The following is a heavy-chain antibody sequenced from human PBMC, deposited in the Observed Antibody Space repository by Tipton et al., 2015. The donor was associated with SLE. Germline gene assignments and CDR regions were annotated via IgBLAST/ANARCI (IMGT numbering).Heavy chain of an antibody. CDR2: INPNSGNT. CDR3: ARSSSGRPDY. J-gene: IGHJ4*02. D-gene: IGHD6-19*01. Sequence: QVQLVQSGAEVKKPGASVKVSCKASGYTFTGYYMHWVRQAPGQGLEWMGRINPNSGNTGYAQKFQGRVTMTRNTSISTAYMELSSLRSEDTAVYYCARSSSGRPDYWGQGTLVTVSS. V-gene: IGHV1-8*02. CDR1: GYTFTGYY.